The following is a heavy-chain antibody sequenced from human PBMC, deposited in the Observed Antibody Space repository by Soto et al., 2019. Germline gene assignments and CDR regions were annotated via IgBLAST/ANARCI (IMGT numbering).Heavy chain of an antibody. CDR3: AIRLGSGYDWGYFDY. CDR1: GGTFSSYT. CDR2: IIPILGIA. D-gene: IGHD5-12*01. J-gene: IGHJ4*02. Sequence: GTSVKVSCKASGGTFSSYTIRWVRQAPGQWLEWMGRIIPILGIANYAQKFQGRVTITADKSTSTAYMELSSLRSEDTAVYYCAIRLGSGYDWGYFDYWGQGTLVTVSS. V-gene: IGHV1-69*02.